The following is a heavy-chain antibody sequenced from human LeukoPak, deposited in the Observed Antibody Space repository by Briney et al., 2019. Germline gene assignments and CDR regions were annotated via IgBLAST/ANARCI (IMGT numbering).Heavy chain of an antibody. J-gene: IGHJ4*02. Sequence: PSETLSLTCTVSGGSISSSSYYWGWIRQPPGKGLEWIGSTYYSGSTYYNPSLKSRVTISVDTSKNQFSLKLSSVTAADTAVYYCARARDIVVVPWYFDYWGQGTLVTVSS. CDR1: GGSISSSSYY. CDR3: ARARDIVVVPWYFDY. CDR2: TYYSGST. V-gene: IGHV4-39*01. D-gene: IGHD2-15*01.